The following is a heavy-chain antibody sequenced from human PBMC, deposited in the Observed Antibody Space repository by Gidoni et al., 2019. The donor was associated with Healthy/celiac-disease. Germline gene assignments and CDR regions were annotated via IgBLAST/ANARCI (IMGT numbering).Heavy chain of an antibody. CDR3: TGYGDYVAGSYSYGMDV. CDR1: GFTFGDYA. D-gene: IGHD4-17*01. J-gene: IGHJ6*02. V-gene: IGHV3-49*03. Sequence: EVQLVEAGGGLVQPGRSLRPSCTASGFTFGDYAMRGFSQAPGKGLEWEDFIRSKAYGGTTEYAASVKGRFTISRDDSKSIAYLQMNSLKTEDTAVYYCTGYGDYVAGSYSYGMDVWGQGTTVTVSS. CDR2: IRSKAYGGTT.